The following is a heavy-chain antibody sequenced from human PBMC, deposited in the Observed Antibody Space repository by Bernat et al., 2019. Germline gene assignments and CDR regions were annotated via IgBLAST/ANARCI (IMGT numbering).Heavy chain of an antibody. CDR2: IYGNDDI. V-gene: IGHV2-5*01. J-gene: IGHJ6*02. Sequence: QITLKESGPALLKPTQTLTLTCSFSSTSGVGVGWIRQPPGQALEWLALIYGNDDIRSSPSLKSRLTISKATSKSQVVLVMTYLDPVDTATYYCAHSLPFTWNAMDVWGQGATVIVSS. D-gene: IGHD1-1*01. CDR1: STSGVG. CDR3: AHSLPFTWNAMDV.